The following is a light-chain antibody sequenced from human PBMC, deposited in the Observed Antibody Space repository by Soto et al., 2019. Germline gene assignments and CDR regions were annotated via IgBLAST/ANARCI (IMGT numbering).Light chain of an antibody. Sequence: QSVLTQSSSASASLGSSVKLTCTLSSGHSSYIIAWHQQQPGKATRYLMKLEGSGSYNKGSEVPDRFSGSSSGADRYLTISNLQFEDEADYYCETWDFNTRVFGGGTKLTVL. CDR2: LEGSGSY. CDR1: SGHSSYI. J-gene: IGLJ3*02. V-gene: IGLV4-60*02. CDR3: ETWDFNTRV.